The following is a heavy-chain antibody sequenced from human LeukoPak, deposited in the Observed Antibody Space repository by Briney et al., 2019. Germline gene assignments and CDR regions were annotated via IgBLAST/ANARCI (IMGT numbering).Heavy chain of an antibody. CDR3: ARGRWDYYGSGTYGY. D-gene: IGHD3-10*01. Sequence: SETLSLTCAVHGGSFSGYYWTWIRQPPGKGLEWIGDINHTGSTNYNPSLKSRVTISVDTSKNQFSLKLRSVTAADMAVYYCARGRWDYYGSGTYGYWGQGTLVTVSS. CDR1: GGSFSGYY. V-gene: IGHV4-34*01. J-gene: IGHJ4*02. CDR2: INHTGST.